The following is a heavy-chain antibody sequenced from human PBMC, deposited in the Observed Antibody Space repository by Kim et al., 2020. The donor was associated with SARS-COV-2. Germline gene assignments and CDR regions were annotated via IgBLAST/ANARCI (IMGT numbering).Heavy chain of an antibody. J-gene: IGHJ5*02. CDR1: GFPFSSYT. CDR3: ARGSYGSVCTPLP. D-gene: IGHD6-19*01. V-gene: IGHV3-48*02. CDR2: ISSSSSHI. Sequence: GGSLRLSCAASGFPFSSYTMNWVRQAPGKGMEWVSVISSSSSHIYYADAVKGRFTISRDNSKDSLYLQMNSLRDEDTSVYYCARGSYGSVCTPLPWGQGTLVTVSS.